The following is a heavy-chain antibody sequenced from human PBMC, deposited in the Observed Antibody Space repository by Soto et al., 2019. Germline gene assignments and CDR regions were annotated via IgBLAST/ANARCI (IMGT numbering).Heavy chain of an antibody. D-gene: IGHD3-22*01. J-gene: IGHJ4*02. V-gene: IGHV4-31*03. Sequence: QVQLQESGPGLVKPSQTLSLTCTVSGCSITSASYYWSWIRQHPGEGLELIGYIYYNGSPYYNPSLNGRVIISRDNSKNRCSLKLSSVTASETAVYYCARASYHDTSGHDYWGQGTLVTVSS. CDR2: IYYNGSP. CDR3: ARASYHDTSGHDY. CDR1: GCSITSASYY.